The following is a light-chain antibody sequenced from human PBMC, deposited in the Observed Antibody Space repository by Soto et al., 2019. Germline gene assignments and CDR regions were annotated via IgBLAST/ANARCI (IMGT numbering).Light chain of an antibody. J-gene: IGLJ2*01. CDR3: AAWDDSLSGHVV. V-gene: IGLV1-47*01. Sequence: QAVLTQPTSASGTPGQRVTISCSGSSSNIGSNYVYWYQQLPGTAPKLLIYRNNQRPSGVPDRFSGSKSGTSASLAISGLRSEDEAYYYCAAWDDSLSGHVVFGGGTKLTVL. CDR1: SSNIGSNY. CDR2: RNN.